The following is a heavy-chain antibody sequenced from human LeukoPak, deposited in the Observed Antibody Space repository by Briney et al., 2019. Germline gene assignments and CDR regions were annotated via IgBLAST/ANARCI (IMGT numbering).Heavy chain of an antibody. V-gene: IGHV3-74*01. Sequence: GVSLRLSCAASGFTFSTYWMHWVRQAPGKGLVWVSLINSDGSSTNYADSVKGRFTISRDNAKNTLYLQMNSLRAADTAVYYCATDVPAATIFGYWGQGTLVTVSS. D-gene: IGHD2-2*01. CDR3: ATDVPAATIFGY. J-gene: IGHJ4*02. CDR1: GFTFSTYW. CDR2: INSDGSST.